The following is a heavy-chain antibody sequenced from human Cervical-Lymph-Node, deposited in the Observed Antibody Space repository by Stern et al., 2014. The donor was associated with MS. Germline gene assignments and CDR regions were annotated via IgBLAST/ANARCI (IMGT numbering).Heavy chain of an antibody. D-gene: IGHD3-22*01. CDR1: GGTFTNHA. V-gene: IGHV1-69*01. Sequence: VQLVESGAEVRKPGSSVKVSCKASGGTFTNHAVRWVRQAPGQGLEWMGGIIAFFGTGNYAQKFQDRVTITADESTNTVYMELNSLRSEDTAVYYCARPTTYYYDSRGYFDFDDWGQGTLVTVSS. CDR2: IIAFFGTG. CDR3: ARPTTYYYDSRGYFDFDD. J-gene: IGHJ4*02.